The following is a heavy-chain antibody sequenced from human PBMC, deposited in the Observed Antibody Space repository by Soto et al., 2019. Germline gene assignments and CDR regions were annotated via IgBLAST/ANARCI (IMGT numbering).Heavy chain of an antibody. V-gene: IGHV4-38-2*01. D-gene: IGHD6-13*01. CDR3: VASLAASGLNWLDP. J-gene: IGHJ5*02. Sequence: PSETLSLTCAVSGDSISRGYHWAWIRQSPTKGLEWIASIYHTGTTYYNPSLTSRVTMSVDASKNQFSLRLTSMTAADTAVYYCVASLAASGLNWLDPWGRGTLVTVSS. CDR1: GDSISRGYH. CDR2: IYHTGTT.